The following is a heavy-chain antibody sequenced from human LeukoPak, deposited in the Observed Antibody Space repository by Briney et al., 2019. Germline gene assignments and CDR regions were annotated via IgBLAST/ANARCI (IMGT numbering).Heavy chain of an antibody. D-gene: IGHD1-1*01. CDR1: GGTFSSYA. V-gene: IGHV1-69*06. Sequence: SVKVSCKAPGGTFSSYAISWVRQAPGQGLEWMGGIIPIFGTANYAQKFQGRVTITADKSTSTAYMELSSLRSEDTAVYYCARGGTTGTTKSRFDPWGQGTLVTVSS. J-gene: IGHJ5*02. CDR2: IIPIFGTA. CDR3: ARGGTTGTTKSRFDP.